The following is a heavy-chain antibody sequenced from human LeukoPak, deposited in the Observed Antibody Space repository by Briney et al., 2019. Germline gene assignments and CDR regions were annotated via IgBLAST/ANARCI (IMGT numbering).Heavy chain of an antibody. CDR1: GGSISSSSYY. CDR2: IYYSGST. J-gene: IGHJ4*02. CDR3: STRITTGVTIKDFDY. Sequence: SETLSLTCTVSGGSISSSSYYWGWIRQPPGKGLEWIGSIYYSGSTYYNPSLKSRVTISVDTSKNQFSLKLSSVTAADTAVYYCSTRITTGVTIKDFDYWGQGTLVTVSS. D-gene: IGHD4-17*01. V-gene: IGHV4-39*01.